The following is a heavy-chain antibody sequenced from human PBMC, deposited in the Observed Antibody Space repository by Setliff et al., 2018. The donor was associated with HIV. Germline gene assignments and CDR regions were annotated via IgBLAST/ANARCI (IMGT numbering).Heavy chain of an antibody. Sequence: SETLSLTCTVSGGSISSGSYYWSWIRQPAGKGLEWIGYIYYSGSTNYNPSLKSRVTISVDTSKNQFSLKLSSVTAADTAVYYCACGAAAGTDYYWGQGTPVTVSS. D-gene: IGHD6-13*01. V-gene: IGHV4-61*10. J-gene: IGHJ4*02. CDR1: GGSISSGSYY. CDR2: IYYSGST. CDR3: ACGAAAGTDYY.